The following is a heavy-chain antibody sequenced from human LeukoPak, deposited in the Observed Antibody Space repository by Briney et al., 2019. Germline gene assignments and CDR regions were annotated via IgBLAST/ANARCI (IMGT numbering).Heavy chain of an antibody. D-gene: IGHD1-26*01. CDR2: INPNSGGT. CDR3: ARGDGEGATIYAFDI. CDR1: GYIFTNYY. Sequence: ASVKVSCKASGYIFTNYYMHWVRQAPGQGLEWMGWINPNSGGTNYAQKFQGRVTMTRDTSISTAYMELSRLRSDDTAVYYCARGDGEGATIYAFDIWGQGTMVTVSS. J-gene: IGHJ3*02. V-gene: IGHV1-2*02.